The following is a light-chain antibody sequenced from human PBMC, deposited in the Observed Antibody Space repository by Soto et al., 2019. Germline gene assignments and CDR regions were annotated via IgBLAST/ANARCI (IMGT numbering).Light chain of an antibody. V-gene: IGKV1-27*01. CDR3: HKYYHAPT. J-gene: IGKJ4*01. CDR1: QAISSY. Sequence: DIQLTQSPSSLSASVGDRVTITCRASQAISSYLAWYQQKPGKVPELLIYATSTLQLGAPSRFSGSGSGTDFTLTISSLQPEDVATYYCHKYYHAPTFGGGTKVEIK. CDR2: ATS.